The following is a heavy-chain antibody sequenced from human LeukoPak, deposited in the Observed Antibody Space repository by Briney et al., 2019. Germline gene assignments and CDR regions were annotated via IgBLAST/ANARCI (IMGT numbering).Heavy chain of an antibody. CDR1: GGTFSSYA. D-gene: IGHD6-13*01. CDR3: ARFVAAAGSFDY. CDR2: IIPIFGTA. V-gene: IGHV1-69*05. Sequence: SVKVSCKASGGTFSSYAISWVRRAPGQGLEWMGGIIPIFGTANYAQKFQGRVTITTDESTSTAYMELSSLRSEDTAVYYCARFVAAAGSFDYWGQGTLVTVSS. J-gene: IGHJ4*02.